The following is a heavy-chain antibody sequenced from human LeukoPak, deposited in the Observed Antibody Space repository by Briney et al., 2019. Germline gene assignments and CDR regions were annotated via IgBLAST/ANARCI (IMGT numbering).Heavy chain of an antibody. CDR1: GFTFSNYG. J-gene: IGHJ4*02. Sequence: PGGSLRLSCAASGFTFSNYGMHWVRQAPGKGLEWVAYIRHDGNNQQYVDSVKGRFTISRDNSKNMLYLQMNSLRVEDTAVYYCAIDFWSGYSDYWGEGTLVTVSS. CDR3: AIDFWSGYSDY. D-gene: IGHD3-3*01. V-gene: IGHV3-30*02. CDR2: IRHDGNNQ.